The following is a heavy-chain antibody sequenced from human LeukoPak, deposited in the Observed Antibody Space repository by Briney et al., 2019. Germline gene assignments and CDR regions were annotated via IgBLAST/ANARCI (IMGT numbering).Heavy chain of an antibody. Sequence: GGSLRLSCAASGFTFSSYSMNWVRQAPGKGLEWVSSINDSSSYIYYADSVKGRFTISRDNAKNSLYLQMNSLRAEDTAVYYCARVSVAYTVLDAFDIWGQGTMVTVSS. J-gene: IGHJ3*02. CDR1: GFTFSSYS. CDR2: INDSSSYI. D-gene: IGHD6-19*01. V-gene: IGHV3-21*01. CDR3: ARVSVAYTVLDAFDI.